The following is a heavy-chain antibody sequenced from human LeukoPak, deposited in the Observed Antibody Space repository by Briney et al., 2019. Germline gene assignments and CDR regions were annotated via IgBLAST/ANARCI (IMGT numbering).Heavy chain of an antibody. CDR1: GFTFSTCA. Sequence: AGSLRLSCAVSGFTFSTCAMSWVRQAPGKGLEWVSVISGGAVSIYYADSVKGRFTISRDNSNNTLYLQMNSLRAEDTAVYYCAKSPRGYNYYMDVWGKGTTVTVSS. V-gene: IGHV3-23*01. J-gene: IGHJ6*03. CDR3: AKSPRGYNYYMDV. CDR2: ISGGAVSI. D-gene: IGHD3-10*01.